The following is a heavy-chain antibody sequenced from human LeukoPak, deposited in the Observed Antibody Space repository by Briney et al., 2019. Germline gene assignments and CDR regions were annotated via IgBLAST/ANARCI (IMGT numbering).Heavy chain of an antibody. CDR1: GGSFSGYY. J-gene: IGHJ4*02. CDR3: ARGFIHYDILTGYHDY. V-gene: IGHV4-34*01. D-gene: IGHD3-9*01. Sequence: PSETLSLTCAVYGGSFSGYYWSWIRQPPGKGLEWIGEINHSGSTNYNPSLKSRVTIPVDTSKNQFSLKLSSVTAADTAVYYCARGFIHYDILTGYHDYWGQGTLVTVSS. CDR2: INHSGST.